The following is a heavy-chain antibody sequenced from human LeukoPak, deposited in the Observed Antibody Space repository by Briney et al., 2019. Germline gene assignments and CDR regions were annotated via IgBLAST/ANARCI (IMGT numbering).Heavy chain of an antibody. CDR1: GGSISSGSYY. J-gene: IGHJ1*01. CDR2: IYTSGST. V-gene: IGHV4-61*02. CDR3: ARSAGDYGDYALYFLH. D-gene: IGHD4-17*01. Sequence: SQTLSLTCTVSGGSISSGSYYWSWIRQPAGKGLEWIGRIYTSGSTNYNPSLKSRVTISVDTSKNQFSLKLSSVTAADTAVYYCARSAGDYGDYALYFLHWGQGTLVTVSS.